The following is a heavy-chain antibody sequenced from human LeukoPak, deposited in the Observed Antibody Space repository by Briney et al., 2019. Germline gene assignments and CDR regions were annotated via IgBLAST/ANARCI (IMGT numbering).Heavy chain of an antibody. D-gene: IGHD3-10*01. CDR1: GFTFDDYA. CDR3: AKNRRRGYFGSGSNFDY. CDR2: ISWNSGSI. J-gene: IGHJ4*02. V-gene: IGHV3-9*03. Sequence: GGSLRLSCAASGFTFDDYAMHWVRQAPGKGLEWVSGISWNSGSIAYADSVRGRFTISRDNAKNSLYLQMNSLRAEDMAFYYCAKNRRRGYFGSGSNFDYWGQGTLVTVSS.